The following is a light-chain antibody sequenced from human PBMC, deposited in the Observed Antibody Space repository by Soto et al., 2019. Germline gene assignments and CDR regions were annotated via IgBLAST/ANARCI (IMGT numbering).Light chain of an antibody. CDR2: GAS. CDR3: QQANTLPLT. Sequence: DFQMTQSPSSVSASVGDRVTITCRASRDIHTWLAWYQQKPGKAPKLLIYGASTWQSGVPSRFSGGGSGTDFILTISNLQPEDFATYYCQQANTLPLTFGGGTKVEI. J-gene: IGKJ4*01. V-gene: IGKV1-12*01. CDR1: RDIHTW.